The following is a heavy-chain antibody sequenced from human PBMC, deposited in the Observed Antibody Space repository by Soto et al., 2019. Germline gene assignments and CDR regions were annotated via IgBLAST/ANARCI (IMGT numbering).Heavy chain of an antibody. CDR3: ARDDFGYLLRILDV. D-gene: IGHD5-18*01. Sequence: QVQLMQSGAEVKKSGASVKVSCKASGYTFINYGIIWVRQAPGHGLEWMGWITDYNGSTKYARKFQDRVSLTTDTSTSTAYMELRSLRSDDTAIYFCARDDFGYLLRILDVGGQGTMVTVTS. J-gene: IGHJ3*01. CDR1: GYTFINYG. V-gene: IGHV1-18*04. CDR2: ITDYNGST.